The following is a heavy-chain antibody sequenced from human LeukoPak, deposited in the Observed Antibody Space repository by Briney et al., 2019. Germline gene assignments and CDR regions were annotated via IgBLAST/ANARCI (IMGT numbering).Heavy chain of an antibody. Sequence: PGGSLRLSCAASGFTFSSYAMHWVRQAPGKGLEWVAVISYDGSNKYYADSVKGRFTISRDNSKNTLYLQMNSLRAEDTAVYYCAKDAIVVPAARGGYFDYWGQGTLVTVSS. CDR1: GFTFSSYA. CDR2: ISYDGSNK. D-gene: IGHD2-2*01. V-gene: IGHV3-30-3*01. J-gene: IGHJ4*02. CDR3: AKDAIVVPAARGGYFDY.